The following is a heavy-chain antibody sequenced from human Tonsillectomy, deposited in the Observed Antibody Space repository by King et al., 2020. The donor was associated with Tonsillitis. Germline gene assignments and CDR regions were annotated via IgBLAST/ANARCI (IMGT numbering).Heavy chain of an antibody. V-gene: IGHV4-31*03. CDR3: ARDLSSGPANMGV. J-gene: IGHJ6*02. D-gene: IGHD6-25*01. CDR2: IFHSGNT. CDR1: GGSITSGGYY. Sequence: QLQESGPGLVKTSQTLSLTCTVSGGSITSGGYYWSWIRQHPGKGLEWIGYIFHSGNTYYKPSLKSRVTISVDTSKNQFSLKLSSVTAADTAVYFCARDLSSGPANMGVWGQGTTVSVSS.